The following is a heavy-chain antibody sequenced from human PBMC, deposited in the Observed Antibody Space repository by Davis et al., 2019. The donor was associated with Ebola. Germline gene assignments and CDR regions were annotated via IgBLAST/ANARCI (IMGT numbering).Heavy chain of an antibody. J-gene: IGHJ4*02. Sequence: SLKISCAASGFTFDDYAMHWVRQAPGKGLEWVSGISWNSGSIGYADSVKGRFTISRDNAKNSLYLQMNSLGAEDTAVYYCTRDFDFWSNYWGQGTLVTVSS. V-gene: IGHV3-9*01. CDR2: ISWNSGSI. CDR1: GFTFDDYA. D-gene: IGHD3-3*01. CDR3: TRDFDFWSNY.